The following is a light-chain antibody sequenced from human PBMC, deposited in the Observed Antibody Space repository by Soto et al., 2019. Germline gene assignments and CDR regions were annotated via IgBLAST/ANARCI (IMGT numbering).Light chain of an antibody. V-gene: IGKV3-20*01. Sequence: EIVLTQSPGTLSSSPGERATLSCRASQSVSTYLAWYQQRPGQAPRLLIYGASSRATGIPDRFSGSGSGTDFTLAISRLEPEDFAVYYCQQYGRTFGGGTKVDNK. CDR1: QSVSTY. J-gene: IGKJ4*01. CDR3: QQYGRT. CDR2: GAS.